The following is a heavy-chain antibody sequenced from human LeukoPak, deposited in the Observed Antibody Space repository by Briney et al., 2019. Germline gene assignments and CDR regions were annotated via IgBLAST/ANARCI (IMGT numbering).Heavy chain of an antibody. CDR2: INPDGGST. V-gene: IGHV3-74*01. Sequence: PGGSLRLSCAASGFTFRKYWLHWVRQAPGKGLVWVSRINPDGGSTSYADSVKGRFTISRDNAKSTLYLQMNSLRAEDTAVYYCLTIVETDLDAFDIWGQGTKVTVSS. D-gene: IGHD2-21*01. CDR1: GFTFRKYW. J-gene: IGHJ3*02. CDR3: LTIVETDLDAFDI.